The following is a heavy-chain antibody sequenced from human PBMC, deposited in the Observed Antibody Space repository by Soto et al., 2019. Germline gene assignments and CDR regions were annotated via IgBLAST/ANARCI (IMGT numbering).Heavy chain of an antibody. D-gene: IGHD5-18*01. CDR3: ARERWYQIQLWLRTGDKGYYFDY. CDR1: GDSVSSNSAA. V-gene: IGHV6-1*01. Sequence: SQTLSLTCAISGDSVSSNSAAWNWIRQSPSRGLEWLGRTYYRSKWYNDYAVSVKSRITINPDTSKNQFSLQLNSVTPEDTAVYYCARERWYQIQLWLRTGDKGYYFDYWGQGTLVTVSS. J-gene: IGHJ4*02. CDR2: TYYRSKWYN.